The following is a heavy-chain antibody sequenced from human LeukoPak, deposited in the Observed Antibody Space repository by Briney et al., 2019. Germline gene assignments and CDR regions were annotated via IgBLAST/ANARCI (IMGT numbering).Heavy chain of an antibody. CDR2: IRYDGSNK. V-gene: IGHV3-30*02. CDR3: AKDLRGFWSGPDALDI. D-gene: IGHD3-3*01. J-gene: IGHJ3*02. CDR1: GFTFSSYG. Sequence: GGSLRLSCAASGFTFSSYGMHWVRQAPGKGLGWVAFIRYDGSNKYYADSVKGRFTISRDNSKNTLYLQMNSLRAEDTAVYYCAKDLRGFWSGPDALDIWGQGTMVTVSS.